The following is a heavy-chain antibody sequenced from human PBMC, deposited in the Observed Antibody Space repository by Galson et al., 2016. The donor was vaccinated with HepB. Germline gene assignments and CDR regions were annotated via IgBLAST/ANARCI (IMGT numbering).Heavy chain of an antibody. CDR3: ARCFGESRLGSVYGMDD. J-gene: IGHJ6*02. D-gene: IGHD3-10*01. Sequence: SETLSLTCAVSGGSMSSSDWWSWVRQSPGKGLEWIGEVYQSGNTNYNPSLQSRVTIAIDNSKKQFSLKLSTLTAADTAVYYCARCFGESRLGSVYGMDDWGQGTTVIV. CDR2: VYQSGNT. CDR1: GGSMSSSDW. V-gene: IGHV4-4*02.